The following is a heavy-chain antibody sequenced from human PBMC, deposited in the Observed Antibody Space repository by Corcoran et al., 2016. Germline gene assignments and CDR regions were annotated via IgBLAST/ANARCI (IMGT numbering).Heavy chain of an antibody. CDR1: GYTFTAYY. Sequence: QVQLVQSGAEVKKPGASVKVSCKASGYTFTAYYIHWVRQAPGQGLEWMGWINPNSVGTNYAQKFQGRVTMTRDTSISKAYMELSSLGSDDTAVYYCARTFYDFWSAYCLDYWGQGTLVTVSS. CDR2: INPNSVGT. J-gene: IGHJ4*02. V-gene: IGHV1-2*02. D-gene: IGHD3-3*01. CDR3: ARTFYDFWSAYCLDY.